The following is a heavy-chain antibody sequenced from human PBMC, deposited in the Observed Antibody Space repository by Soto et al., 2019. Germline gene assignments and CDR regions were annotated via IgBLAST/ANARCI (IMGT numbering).Heavy chain of an antibody. CDR1: GFSFTSYG. Sequence: PVGSLRLSCAASGFSFTSYGMHWVRQAPGKGLEWVAVFWFDGSKKYYADSVKGRFTVSRDNAKTTLYLQMNSLRVEDTAVYYCARELLYGSGSRNFHYYGMDVWGQGTPVTVSS. V-gene: IGHV3-33*01. D-gene: IGHD3-10*01. J-gene: IGHJ6*02. CDR3: ARELLYGSGSRNFHYYGMDV. CDR2: FWFDGSKK.